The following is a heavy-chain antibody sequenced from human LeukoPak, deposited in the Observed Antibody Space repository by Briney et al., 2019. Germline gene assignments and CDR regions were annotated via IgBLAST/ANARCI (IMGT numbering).Heavy chain of an antibody. D-gene: IGHD1-26*01. V-gene: IGHV3-23*01. J-gene: IGHJ4*02. Sequence: GGSLRLSCAASGFTFSNYAMSWVRQTPGKGLEWVSLISNDAGSTFYADSVKGRFTISRDNSKNILHLQMNSLRVEDTAVYFCTTWVGAHFDFWGQGTLVTVSS. CDR2: ISNDAGST. CDR3: TTWVGAHFDF. CDR1: GFTFSNYA.